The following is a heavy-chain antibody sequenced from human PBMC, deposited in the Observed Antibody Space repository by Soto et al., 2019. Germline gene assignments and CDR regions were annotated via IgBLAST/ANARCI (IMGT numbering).Heavy chain of an antibody. D-gene: IGHD6-13*01. CDR2: ISGSGGST. CDR1: GFTFSSYA. J-gene: IGHJ6*02. CDR3: AKASIAAAGYPDYYYGMDV. Sequence: GGSLRLSCAAFGFTFSSYAMSWVRQAPGKGLEWVSAISGSGGSTYYADSVKGRFTISRDNSKNTLYLQMNSLRAEDTAVYYCAKASIAAAGYPDYYYGMDVWGQGTTVTVSS. V-gene: IGHV3-23*01.